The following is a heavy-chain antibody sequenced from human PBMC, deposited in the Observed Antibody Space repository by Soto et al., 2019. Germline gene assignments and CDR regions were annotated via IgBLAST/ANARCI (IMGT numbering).Heavy chain of an antibody. CDR2: VSGSVDST. CDR1: AFTFSSYA. Sequence: GGSLRLSCAASAFTFSSYAMSWVRQAPGKGLDLVSVVSGSVDSTYYADSVKGRFTISRDNSKNTLYLQMNSLRAEDTAVYYCAKGRASDCPGCTQDYWGQGTLVTVSS. D-gene: IGHD2-21*02. CDR3: AKGRASDCPGCTQDY. V-gene: IGHV3-23*01. J-gene: IGHJ4*02.